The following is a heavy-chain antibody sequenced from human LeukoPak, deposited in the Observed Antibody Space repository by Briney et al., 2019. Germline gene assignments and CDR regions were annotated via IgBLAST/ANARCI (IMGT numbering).Heavy chain of an antibody. D-gene: IGHD1-26*01. Sequence: KPSQTLSLTCTVSGGSISSGSYYWSWIRQPAGKGLEWIGRIYTSGSTNYNPSLKSRVTISVDTSKNQFSLKLSSVTAADTAVYYCARDASFPSGSYFSTGYYFDYWGQGTLVTVSS. CDR2: IYTSGST. CDR1: GGSISSGSYY. J-gene: IGHJ4*02. CDR3: ARDASFPSGSYFSTGYYFDY. V-gene: IGHV4-61*02.